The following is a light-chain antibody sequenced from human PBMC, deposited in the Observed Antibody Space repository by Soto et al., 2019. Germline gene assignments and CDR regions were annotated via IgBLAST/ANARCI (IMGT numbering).Light chain of an antibody. J-gene: IGLJ2*01. CDR2: RNN. CDR3: AAWDDSLSGVV. Sequence: QPVLTQPPSASGTPGQRVTISCSGSSSNIGSNYVYWYQQLPGTVPQLLIYRNNERPSGVPDRFSGSKSGTSASLAISGLRSEDEADYHCAAWDDSLSGVVFGGGTKLTVL. V-gene: IGLV1-47*01. CDR1: SSNIGSNY.